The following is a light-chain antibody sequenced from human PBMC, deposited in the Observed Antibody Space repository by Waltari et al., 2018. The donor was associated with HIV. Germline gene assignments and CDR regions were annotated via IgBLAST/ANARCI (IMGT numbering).Light chain of an antibody. CDR3: SSYTSSSTYV. J-gene: IGLJ1*01. Sequence: QSALTQPASVSGSPGQSITISCTGTSSDVGGYKYVSLYQQHPGKAPNLMIYDVSNRPSGVAKRFSGSNSGNTASLTISGRQAEDEADYYGSSYTSSSTYVFGTGTKVTVL. V-gene: IGLV2-14*03. CDR1: SSDVGGYKY. CDR2: DVS.